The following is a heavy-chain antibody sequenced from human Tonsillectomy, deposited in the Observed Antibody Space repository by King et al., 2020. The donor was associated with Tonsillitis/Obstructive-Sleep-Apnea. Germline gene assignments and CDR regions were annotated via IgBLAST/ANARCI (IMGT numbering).Heavy chain of an antibody. D-gene: IGHD6-19*01. CDR3: AKEGYSSGWGYFYY. J-gene: IGHJ4*02. Sequence: VQLVQSGGGLVQPGGSLRLSCAASGFNFSSYAMSWVRQAPGKGREWVSAISSSGSRTYYADSVKGWFTISRDNSKNTLYLQMNSLRAEDTAVYCCAKEGYSSGWGYFYYWGQGTLVTVSS. CDR1: GFNFSSYA. CDR2: ISSSGSRT. V-gene: IGHV3-23*04.